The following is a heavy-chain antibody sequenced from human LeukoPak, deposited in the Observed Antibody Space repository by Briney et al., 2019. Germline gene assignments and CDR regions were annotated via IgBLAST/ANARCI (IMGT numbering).Heavy chain of an antibody. D-gene: IGHD1-26*01. CDR3: ARDGSVVGARSMDV. V-gene: IGHV3-20*04. J-gene: IGHJ6*03. CDR2: INLNGGST. Sequence: PGGSLRLSCAASGFTFDDYGMSWVRQAPGKGLEWVSGINLNGGSTGYADSVKGRFTISRDNAKNSLYLQMNSLRAVDTALYYCARDGSVVGARSMDVWGKRTTVTVSS. CDR1: GFTFDDYG.